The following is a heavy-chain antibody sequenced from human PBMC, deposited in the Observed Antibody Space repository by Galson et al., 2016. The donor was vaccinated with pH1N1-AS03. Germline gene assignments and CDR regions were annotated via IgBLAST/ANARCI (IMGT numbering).Heavy chain of an antibody. CDR1: GFTFHDYT. CDR2: FSWDGVTT. Sequence: SLRLSCAASGFTFHDYTMHWVRQVPGKGLEWVSLFSWDGVTTFYADSVKGRFATSRDNSQNSLYLQMNSLRIEDTAFYYCAKERNRIIDSWGQGTLVTVSS. CDR3: AKERNRIIDS. V-gene: IGHV3-43*01. J-gene: IGHJ4*02. D-gene: IGHD2-15*01.